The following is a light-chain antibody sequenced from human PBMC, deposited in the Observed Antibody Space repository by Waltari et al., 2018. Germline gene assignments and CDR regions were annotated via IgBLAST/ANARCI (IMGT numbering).Light chain of an antibody. J-gene: IGLJ7*01. CDR2: ENT. V-gene: IGLV1-51*02. Sequence: QSVLTQPPSVSAAPGQRVTISCSGGSSNIGNNYVSWYRQFPGTAPKPLIYENTERPSGMPARFSGPKSGTSATLDITGLQAGDEADYYCGTWDSSLSGAVFGGGTHLTVL. CDR3: GTWDSSLSGAV. CDR1: SSNIGNNY.